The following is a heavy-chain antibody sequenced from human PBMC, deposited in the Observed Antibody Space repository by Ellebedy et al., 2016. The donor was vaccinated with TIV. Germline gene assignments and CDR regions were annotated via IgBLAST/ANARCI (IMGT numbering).Heavy chain of an antibody. V-gene: IGHV3-23*01. D-gene: IGHD3-16*01. CDR1: GLRFSSYA. J-gene: IGHJ5*02. CDR2: MSGSGGST. Sequence: GESLKISCVASGLRFSSYAMSWVRQAPGKGLEWVSAMSGSGGSTYYANSVKGRFTISRDNARTSLYLQMNSLRVDDTAMYYCARSYGARTSGPWGQGTLVTVSS. CDR3: ARSYGARTSGP.